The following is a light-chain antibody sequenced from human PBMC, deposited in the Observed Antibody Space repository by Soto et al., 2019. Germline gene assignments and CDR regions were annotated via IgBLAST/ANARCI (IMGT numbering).Light chain of an antibody. V-gene: IGKV1-8*01. J-gene: IGKJ3*01. CDR1: QGIRSS. CDR2: AAS. Sequence: AIRMTQSPSSVSASTGDRVTITCRASQGIRSSLAWYQQKPGKAPKFLMYAASILQSGVPSRFSGSGSGTDFTLTISCLQSEDFATYYCQQYDSYPVTFGPGTKVDIK. CDR3: QQYDSYPVT.